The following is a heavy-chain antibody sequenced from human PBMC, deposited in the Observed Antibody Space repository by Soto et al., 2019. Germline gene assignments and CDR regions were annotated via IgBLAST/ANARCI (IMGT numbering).Heavy chain of an antibody. J-gene: IGHJ4*02. CDR3: ARGLGSSSWGFY. Sequence: QVQLQQWGAGLLKPSETLSLTCAVSGGSFSGYYWSWIRQPPGKGLEWIGEINHSGSTNYNPSLKSRVTISVDTSKNQFSLKLSSVTAADTAVYYCARGLGSSSWGFYWGQGTLVTVSS. V-gene: IGHV4-34*01. CDR2: INHSGST. CDR1: GGSFSGYY. D-gene: IGHD6-13*01.